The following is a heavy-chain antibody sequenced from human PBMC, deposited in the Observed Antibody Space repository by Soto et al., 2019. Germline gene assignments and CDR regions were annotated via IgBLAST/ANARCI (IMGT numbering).Heavy chain of an antibody. D-gene: IGHD3-16*01. CDR3: AKDGRRTHYALYYYYGMDV. CDR1: GYTFRSYA. CDR2: ISGSGGST. Sequence: EVQLLESGGGLVQPGGSLRLSCAACGYTFRSYAMSWVRQAPGKGLEWVSAISGSGGSTYYADSVKGRFTISRDNSKNTLYLQMNSLRAEDTAVYYCAKDGRRTHYALYYYYGMDVWGQGTTVTVSS. J-gene: IGHJ6*02. V-gene: IGHV3-23*01.